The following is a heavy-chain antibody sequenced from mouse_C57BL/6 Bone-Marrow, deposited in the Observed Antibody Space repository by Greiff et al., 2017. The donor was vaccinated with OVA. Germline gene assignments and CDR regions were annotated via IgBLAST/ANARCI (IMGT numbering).Heavy chain of an antibody. V-gene: IGHV1-81*01. D-gene: IGHD1-1*01. CDR3: ARRRDYYGSSY. CDR1: GYTFTSYG. Sequence: VQRVESGAELARPGASVKLSCKASGYTFTSYGISWVKQRTGQGLEWIGEIYPRSGNTYYNEKFKGKATLTADKSSSTAYMELRSLTSEDSAVYFCARRRDYYGSSYWGQGTTLTVSS. J-gene: IGHJ2*01. CDR2: IYPRSGNT.